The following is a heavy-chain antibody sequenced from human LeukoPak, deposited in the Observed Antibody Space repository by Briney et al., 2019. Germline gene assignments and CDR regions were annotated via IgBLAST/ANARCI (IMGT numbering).Heavy chain of an antibody. CDR2: ISYDGSNK. Sequence: TGGSLRLSCAASGFTFSSYPMHWVRQAPGKGLEWVAAISYDGSNKYYADSVKGRFTISRDNSKNTQYLQMNSLRAEDTAVYYCARNSLLGDKDYYFDYWGQGTLVTVSS. J-gene: IGHJ4*02. V-gene: IGHV3-30*04. CDR1: GFTFSSYP. CDR3: ARNSLLGDKDYYFDY. D-gene: IGHD4-17*01.